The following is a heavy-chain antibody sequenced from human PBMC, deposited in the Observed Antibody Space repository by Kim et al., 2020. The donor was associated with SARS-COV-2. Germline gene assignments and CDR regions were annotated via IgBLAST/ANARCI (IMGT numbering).Heavy chain of an antibody. Sequence: GGSLRLSCVASGFTFSSYAMHWVRQAPGKGLGWVTVISYDGSNKYYIDSVKGRFTISRDNSKSTLYLQMNSLRAEDTGVYYCARDLRRWLAHPSPDYDYYGMGVCGQGTTLTVSS. J-gene: IGHJ6*02. D-gene: IGHD6-19*01. V-gene: IGHV3-30-3*01. CDR3: ARDLRRWLAHPSPDYDYYGMGV. CDR1: GFTFSSYA. CDR2: ISYDGSNK.